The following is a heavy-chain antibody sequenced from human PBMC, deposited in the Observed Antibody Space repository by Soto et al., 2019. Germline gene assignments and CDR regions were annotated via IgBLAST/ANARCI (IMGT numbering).Heavy chain of an antibody. D-gene: IGHD1-26*01. Sequence: ETLSLTCTVSGGSISSYYWSWIRQPPGKGLEWIGYIYYSGSTNYNPSLKSRVTISVDTSKNQFSLKLSSVTAADTAVYYCARHGSSGSYDGTDFDYWGQGTLVTVSS. V-gene: IGHV4-59*01. CDR2: IYYSGST. CDR1: GGSISSYY. CDR3: ARHGSSGSYDGTDFDY. J-gene: IGHJ4*02.